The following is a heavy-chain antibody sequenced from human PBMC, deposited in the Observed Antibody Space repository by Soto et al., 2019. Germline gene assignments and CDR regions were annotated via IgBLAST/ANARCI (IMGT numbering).Heavy chain of an antibody. CDR3: ARGWGYDSTDYYYAY. V-gene: IGHV1-69*01. J-gene: IGHJ4*02. Sequence: QVQLVQSGAEVMKPGSSVRVSCKASGGSFNRHTISWVRQAPGQGLEWMGGIIPIFGTANHAQKFQGRVTIIADESTSTVYMELRSLRSDDTAIYYCARGWGYDSTDYYYAYWGQGTLVIVSS. D-gene: IGHD3-22*01. CDR2: IIPIFGTA. CDR1: GGSFNRHT.